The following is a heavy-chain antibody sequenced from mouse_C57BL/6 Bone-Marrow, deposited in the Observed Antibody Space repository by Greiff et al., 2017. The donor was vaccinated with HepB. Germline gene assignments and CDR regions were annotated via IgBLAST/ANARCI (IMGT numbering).Heavy chain of an antibody. CDR1: GYTFTSYW. J-gene: IGHJ1*03. V-gene: IGHV1-53*01. CDR3: ARCSSCSYWYFDV. CDR2: INPSNGGT. D-gene: IGHD1-1*01. Sequence: QVQLQQPGTELVKPGASVKLSYKASGYTFTSYWMHWVKQRPGQGLAWIGNINPSNGGTNYNEKFKSKATLTVDKSSSTAYMQLSSLTSEDSAVYYCARCSSCSYWYFDVWGTGTTVTVSS.